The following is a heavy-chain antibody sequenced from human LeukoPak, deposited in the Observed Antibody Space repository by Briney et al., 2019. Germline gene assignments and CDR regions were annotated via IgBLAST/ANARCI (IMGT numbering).Heavy chain of an antibody. J-gene: IGHJ5*02. Sequence: ALVKVSCKASGYTFTSYGISWVRQAPGQGLEWMGWISAYNGNTNYAQKLQGRVTMTTDTSTSTAYMELRSLRSDDTAVYYCARDPRRYCSGGSCYWFDPWGQGTLVTVSS. V-gene: IGHV1-18*01. CDR1: GYTFTSYG. CDR2: ISAYNGNT. D-gene: IGHD2-15*01. CDR3: ARDPRRYCSGGSCYWFDP.